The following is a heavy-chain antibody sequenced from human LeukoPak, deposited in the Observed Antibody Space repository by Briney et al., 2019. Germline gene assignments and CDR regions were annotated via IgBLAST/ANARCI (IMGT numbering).Heavy chain of an antibody. V-gene: IGHV4-59*01. CDR2: IYYSGST. J-gene: IGHJ4*02. Sequence: PSETLSLTCTVSGGSISSYYWSWIRQPPGKGLEWIGYIYYSGSTNYNPSLKSRVTISVDTSKNQFSLKLSSVTAADTAVYYRARLAYGSGSYKFKDYWGQGTLVTVSS. CDR1: GGSISSYY. D-gene: IGHD3-10*01. CDR3: ARLAYGSGSYKFKDY.